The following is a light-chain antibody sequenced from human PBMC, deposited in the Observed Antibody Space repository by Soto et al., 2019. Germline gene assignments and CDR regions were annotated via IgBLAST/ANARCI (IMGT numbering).Light chain of an antibody. CDR3: QQYYTTPRT. V-gene: IGKV4-1*01. CDR1: RSVLYNSNNKNY. J-gene: IGKJ2*01. CDR2: WAS. Sequence: DIVMTQSPDSLAVSLGETATINCKSSRSVLYNSNNKNYFAWFQQKPGQPPTLLLYWASTRESGVPDRFSGSGSGTDFTLTISSLQAEDVAVYYCQQYYTTPRTFGQGTKLEIK.